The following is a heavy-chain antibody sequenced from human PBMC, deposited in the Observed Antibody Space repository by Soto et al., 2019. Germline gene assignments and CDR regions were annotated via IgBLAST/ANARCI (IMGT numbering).Heavy chain of an antibody. CDR2: IDPSDSYT. D-gene: IGHD4-17*01. Sequence: EVQLVQSGAEVKKAGESLRISCKGSGYNFISYWIAWVRQVPGKGLEWMGRIDPSDSYTNYSPSFQGHITISADKSISTAYLQWSSLKASDTAIYYCARLTTLTFFDYWGQGALVTVSS. V-gene: IGHV5-10-1*01. J-gene: IGHJ4*02. CDR1: GYNFISYW. CDR3: ARLTTLTFFDY.